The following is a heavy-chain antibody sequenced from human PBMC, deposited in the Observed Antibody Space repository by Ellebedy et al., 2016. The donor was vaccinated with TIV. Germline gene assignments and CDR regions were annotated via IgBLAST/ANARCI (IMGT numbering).Heavy chain of an antibody. J-gene: IGHJ4*02. CDR2: IYHSGST. V-gene: IGHV4-4*02. CDR3: ARHGTTYYYDR. D-gene: IGHD3-22*01. CDR1: GGSISSSNW. Sequence: SETLSLTCAVSGGSISSSNWWSCVRQPPGTGLEWIGEIYHSGSTNYNPSLKSRVTISVDTSRNQFSLKLRTVTAADTAVYYCARHGTTYYYDRWGQGTLVTVSS.